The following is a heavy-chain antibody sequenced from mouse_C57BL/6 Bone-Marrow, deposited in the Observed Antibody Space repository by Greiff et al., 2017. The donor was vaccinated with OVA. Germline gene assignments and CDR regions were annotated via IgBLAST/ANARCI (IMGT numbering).Heavy chain of an antibody. J-gene: IGHJ2*01. D-gene: IGHD1-1*01. CDR1: GYSFTGYY. V-gene: IGHV1-42*01. CDR2: INPSTGGT. Sequence: EVMLVESGPELVKPGASVKISCKASGYSFTGYYMNWVKQSPEKSLEWIGEINPSTGGTTYNQKFKAKATLTVDKSSSTAYMQLKSLTSEDSAVYYWASDYYGSSYGWGSFDYWGQGTTLTVSS. CDR3: ASDYYGSSYGWGSFDY.